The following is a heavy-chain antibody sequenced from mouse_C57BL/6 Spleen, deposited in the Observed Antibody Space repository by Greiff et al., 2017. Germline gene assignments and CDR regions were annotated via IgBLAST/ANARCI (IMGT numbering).Heavy chain of an antibody. CDR1: GFNIKDYY. CDR3: AGGNYADYFDY. V-gene: IGHV14-2*01. J-gene: IGHJ2*01. D-gene: IGHD2-1*01. CDR2: IDPEDGET. Sequence: EVKLVESGAELVKPGASVKLFCTASGFNIKDYYMHWVKQRTEQGLEWIGRIDPEDGETKYAPKFQGKATITADTSSNTAYLQLSSLTSEDTAVYYCAGGNYADYFDYWGQGTTLTVSS.